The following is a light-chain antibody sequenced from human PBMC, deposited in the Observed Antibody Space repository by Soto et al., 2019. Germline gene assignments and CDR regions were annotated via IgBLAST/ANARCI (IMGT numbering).Light chain of an antibody. J-gene: IGKJ2*01. CDR1: QDIKND. V-gene: IGKV1-6*01. CDR2: SAS. Sequence: AIQMTQSPSSLSASVGDRVTITCRASQDIKNDLGWYQQKPGRAPKLLMYSASTLHPEVPSMFSGSGSGSVFTLPISSLQPEDFATYYCLQDYSYPYTFGQGTKLEIK. CDR3: LQDYSYPYT.